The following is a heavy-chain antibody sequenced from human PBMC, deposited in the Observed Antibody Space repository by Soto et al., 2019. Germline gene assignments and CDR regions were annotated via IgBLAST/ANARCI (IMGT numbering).Heavy chain of an antibody. J-gene: IGHJ4*02. CDR1: GFSLSTSGMC. D-gene: IGHD3-10*01. Sequence: SGPTLVNPTQTLTLTCTFSGFSLSTSGMCVSWIRQPPGKALEWLARIDWDDDKYYSTSLKTRLTIPKDTSKNQVVLTMTSMDPVDTATYYCARITRYGSGSYRDYWGQGTLVTVSS. CDR3: ARITRYGSGSYRDY. CDR2: IDWDDDK. V-gene: IGHV2-70*11.